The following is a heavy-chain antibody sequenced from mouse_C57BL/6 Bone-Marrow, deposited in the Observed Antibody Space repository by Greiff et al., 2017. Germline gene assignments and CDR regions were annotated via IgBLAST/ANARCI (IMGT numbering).Heavy chain of an antibody. CDR3: AREETTPGVATDYFDY. Sequence: QVQLQQPGTELVKPGASVKLSCKASGYTFTSYWMHWVKQRPGQGLEWIGNINPSNGGTNYNQKFKGKATLTVDKSSSTAYMQLSSLTSEDSAVYYGAREETTPGVATDYFDYWGQGTTLTVSS. CDR1: GYTFTSYW. V-gene: IGHV1-53*01. D-gene: IGHD1-1*01. J-gene: IGHJ2*01. CDR2: INPSNGGT.